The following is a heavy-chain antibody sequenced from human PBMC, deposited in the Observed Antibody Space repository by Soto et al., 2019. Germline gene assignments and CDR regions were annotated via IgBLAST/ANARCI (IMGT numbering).Heavy chain of an antibody. V-gene: IGHV3-15*01. CDR1: GFTFSNAW. D-gene: IGHD3-10*01. Sequence: GGSLRLSCAASGFTFSNAWMSWVRQAPGKGLEWVGHIKSKTDGGTTDYTAPVKGRFTISRDDSETTLYLQMNSLKNDDTAVNYCTTDRGSTLYHYASGSYYDYWGQGTLVTVSS. CDR3: TTDRGSTLYHYASGSYYDY. J-gene: IGHJ4*02. CDR2: IKSKTDGGTT.